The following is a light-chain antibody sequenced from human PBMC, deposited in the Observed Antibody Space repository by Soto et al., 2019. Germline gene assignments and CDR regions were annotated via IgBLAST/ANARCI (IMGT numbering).Light chain of an antibody. Sequence: QSVLTQSPSVSGAPGQRVTISCTGSSSNIGAGYDVHWYQQLPGTAPKLLIYGNNNRPSGVPDRFSGSKSGTSASLAITGLQSEDEADYYCHSFDNNLSGSVFGGGTKLTVL. CDR3: HSFDNNLSGSV. CDR1: SSNIGAGYD. V-gene: IGLV1-40*01. J-gene: IGLJ2*01. CDR2: GNN.